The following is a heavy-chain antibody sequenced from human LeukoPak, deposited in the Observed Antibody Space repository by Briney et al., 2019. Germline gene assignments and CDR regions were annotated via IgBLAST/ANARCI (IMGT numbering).Heavy chain of an antibody. V-gene: IGHV4-39*01. D-gene: IGHD6-13*01. CDR3: ARRTRESSSWFRGGDAFDI. J-gene: IGHJ3*02. CDR2: IYYSGST. Sequence: SETLSLTCTVSGGSISSSSYYWGWIRQPPGKGLEWIGSIYYSGSTYYNPSLKSRFTISVDTSKNQFSLKLSSVTAADTAVYYCARRTRESSSWFRGGDAFDIWGQGTMVTVSS. CDR1: GGSISSSSYY.